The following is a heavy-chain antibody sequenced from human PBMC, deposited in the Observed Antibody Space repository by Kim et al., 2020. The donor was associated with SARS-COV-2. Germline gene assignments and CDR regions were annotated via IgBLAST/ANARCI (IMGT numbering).Heavy chain of an antibody. CDR2: IYYSGTT. CDR3: VRHETRTGGWFRD. Sequence: SETLSLTCTVSGCSVSSSSHYWVWIRQPPGKGLEWIGSIYYSGTTSYNPSVQSRVAKSVDMSNNQFSLKLRSVTAADTAVDYCVRHETRTGGWFRDWGQGTLVTVSS. D-gene: IGHD6-19*01. CDR1: GCSVSSSSHY. J-gene: IGHJ4*02. V-gene: IGHV4-39*01.